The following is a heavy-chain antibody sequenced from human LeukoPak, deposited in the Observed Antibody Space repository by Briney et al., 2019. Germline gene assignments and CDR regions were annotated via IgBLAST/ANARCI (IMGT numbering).Heavy chain of an antibody. J-gene: IGHJ4*02. CDR1: GFTFSSYS. D-gene: IGHD2-21*01. Sequence: GGSLRLSCAASGFTFSSYSMNWVRQAPGKGLEWVASISSSSSYIYYADSVKGRFTISRDNPKNSLYLQMNSLRAEDTAVYYCARYTSNVVGKRHYFDYWGQGTLVTVSS. CDR2: ISSSSSYI. CDR3: ARYTSNVVGKRHYFDY. V-gene: IGHV3-21*01.